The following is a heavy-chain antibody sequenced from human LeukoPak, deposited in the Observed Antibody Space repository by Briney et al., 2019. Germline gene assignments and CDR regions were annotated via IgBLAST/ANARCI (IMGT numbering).Heavy chain of an antibody. CDR2: FYYSGST. V-gene: IGHV4-39*07. CDR1: GGSISSSSYY. CDR3: ARGFAESTPGYFDY. J-gene: IGHJ4*02. D-gene: IGHD2-15*01. Sequence: PSETLPLTCTVSGGSISSSSYYWGWIRQPPGKGLEWIGSFYYSGSTYYNPSLKSRVTISVDTSKNQFSLHLNSVTPEDTAVYYCARGFAESTPGYFDYWGQGTLVTVSS.